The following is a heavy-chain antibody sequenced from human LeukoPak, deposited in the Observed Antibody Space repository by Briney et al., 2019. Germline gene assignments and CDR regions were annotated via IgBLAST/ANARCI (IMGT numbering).Heavy chain of an antibody. CDR3: AREVAVAGTHWYFDL. V-gene: IGHV1-2*02. CDR1: GYTFTGYY. D-gene: IGHD6-19*01. Sequence: GASVKVSCKASGYTFTGYYMHWVRQAPGQGLEWMGWINPSSGGTNYAQKFQGRVTMTRDTSISTAYMELSRLRSDDTAVYYCAREVAVAGTHWYFDLWGRGTLVTVSS. J-gene: IGHJ2*01. CDR2: INPSSGGT.